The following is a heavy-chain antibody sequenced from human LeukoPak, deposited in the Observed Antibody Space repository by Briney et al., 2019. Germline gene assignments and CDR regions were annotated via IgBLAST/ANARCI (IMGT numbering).Heavy chain of an antibody. V-gene: IGHV4-30-4*08. CDR1: GGSISSGDYC. D-gene: IGHD2-2*02. J-gene: IGHJ6*03. CDR2: IYYSGST. Sequence: PSETLSLTCTVSGGSISSGDYCWSWIRQPPGKGLEWIGYIYYSGSTYYNPSLKSRVTISVDTSKNQFSLKLSSVTAADTAVYYCAREYCSSTSCYTDYYYMDVWGKGTTVTVSS. CDR3: AREYCSSTSCYTDYYYMDV.